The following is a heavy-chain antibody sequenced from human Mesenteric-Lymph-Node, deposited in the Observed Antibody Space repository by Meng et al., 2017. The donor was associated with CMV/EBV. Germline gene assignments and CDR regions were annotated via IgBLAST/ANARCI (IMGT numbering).Heavy chain of an antibody. V-gene: IGHV4-34*01. D-gene: IGHD3-3*01. Sequence: SETLSLTCAVYGGSFSGYYWSWIRQPPGKGLEWIGEINHSGSTNYNPSLKSRVTISVDTSKNQFSLKLSSVTAADTAVYYCARSPSVTIFGGRNNWFDPWGQGILVTVSS. CDR3: ARSPSVTIFGGRNNWFDP. CDR1: GGSFSGYY. J-gene: IGHJ5*02. CDR2: INHSGST.